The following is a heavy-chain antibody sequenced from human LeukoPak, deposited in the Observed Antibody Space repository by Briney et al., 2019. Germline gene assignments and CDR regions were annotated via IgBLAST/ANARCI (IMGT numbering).Heavy chain of an antibody. D-gene: IGHD1-26*01. V-gene: IGHV3-23*01. Sequence: GGSLRLSCAASGFAFSSYAMSWVRQAPGKGLEWVLAISGSGGSTYYADSVKGRFTSSRDNSKNTLYLQMNSLRAEDTAVYYCAKDLVIVGATNGYYFDYWGQGTLVTVSS. CDR1: GFAFSSYA. J-gene: IGHJ4*02. CDR2: ISGSGGST. CDR3: AKDLVIVGATNGYYFDY.